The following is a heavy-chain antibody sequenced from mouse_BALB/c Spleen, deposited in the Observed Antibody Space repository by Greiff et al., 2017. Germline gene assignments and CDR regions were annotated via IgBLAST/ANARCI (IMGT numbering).Heavy chain of an antibody. CDR2: IWSGGST. Sequence: VKLMESGPGLVQPSQSLSITCTVSGFSLTSYGVHWVRQSPGKGLEWLGVIWSGGSTDYNAAFISRLSISKDNSKSQVFFKMNSLQANDTAIYYCARGTATGYFDVWGAGTTVTVSS. J-gene: IGHJ1*01. D-gene: IGHD1-2*01. CDR1: GFSLTSYG. V-gene: IGHV2-2*02. CDR3: ARGTATGYFDV.